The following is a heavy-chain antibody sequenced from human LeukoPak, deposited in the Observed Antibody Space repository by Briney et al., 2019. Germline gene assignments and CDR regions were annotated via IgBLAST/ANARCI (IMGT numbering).Heavy chain of an antibody. CDR3: ARRGIAVAGTWAFDI. Sequence: GESLKISCKGSGYSFTSYWIGWVRQMPGKGLEWMGIIYPGDSDTRYSPSFQGQVTISADKSISTAYLQWSSLKASGTAMYYCARRGIAVAGTWAFDIWGQGTMVTVSS. J-gene: IGHJ3*02. V-gene: IGHV5-51*01. D-gene: IGHD6-19*01. CDR2: IYPGDSDT. CDR1: GYSFTSYW.